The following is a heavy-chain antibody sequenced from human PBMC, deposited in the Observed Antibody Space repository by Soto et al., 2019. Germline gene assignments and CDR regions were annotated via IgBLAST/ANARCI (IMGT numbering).Heavy chain of an antibody. CDR3: ARDRDGYNYAASDY. J-gene: IGHJ4*02. V-gene: IGHV1-69*13. Sequence: SVKVSCKVSGGTFSSYAISWVRQAPGQGLEWMGGIIPIFGTANYAQKFQGRVTITADESTSTAYMELSSLRSEDTAVYYCARDRDGYNYAASDYWGQGTLVTVS. CDR1: GGTFSSYA. D-gene: IGHD5-12*01. CDR2: IIPIFGTA.